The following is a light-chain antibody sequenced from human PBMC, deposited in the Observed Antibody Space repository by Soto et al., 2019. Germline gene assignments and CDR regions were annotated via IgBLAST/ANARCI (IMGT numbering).Light chain of an antibody. J-gene: IGKJ1*01. Sequence: EIVLTQSPGTLSLSPGERATLSCRASQSVRNNYLAWYQQKPGQAPRLLIYGASSSATGIPDRFSGSGSGTDFTLTINSLEPEDFAVYSCQQYGSSPQTVGQGTKVDSK. V-gene: IGKV3-20*01. CDR1: QSVRNNY. CDR3: QQYGSSPQT. CDR2: GAS.